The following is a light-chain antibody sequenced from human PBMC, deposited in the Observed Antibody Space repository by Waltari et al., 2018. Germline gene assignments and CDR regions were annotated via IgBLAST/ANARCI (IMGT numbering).Light chain of an antibody. CDR2: GAA. Sequence: EIVLTQSPGTLSLSPGERATLSCRASQSVSRTYLAWYQQKPGQAPRLLISGAASRATGIPDRFSGSGSGTDFTLTISRLEPEDFAVYYCQQYGSSPRAYTFGQGTKLEIK. J-gene: IGKJ2*01. V-gene: IGKV3-20*01. CDR1: QSVSRTY. CDR3: QQYGSSPRAYT.